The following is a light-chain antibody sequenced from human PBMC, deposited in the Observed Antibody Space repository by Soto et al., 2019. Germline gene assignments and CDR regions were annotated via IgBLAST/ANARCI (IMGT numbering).Light chain of an antibody. CDR2: GAS. CDR1: ENIGSS. Sequence: EIVVTQSAAILSVSPGERATLSCRASENIGSSLAWYRQKPGQAPRLLIYGASTRATGVPARFSGGVSGAEFTLTISSLQSGDFVVYYCQQYKSWPYTFGQGTKLEIK. J-gene: IGKJ2*01. V-gene: IGKV3-15*01. CDR3: QQYKSWPYT.